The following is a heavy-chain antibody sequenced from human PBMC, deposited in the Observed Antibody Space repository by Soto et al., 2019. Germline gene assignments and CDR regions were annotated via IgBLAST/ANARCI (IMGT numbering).Heavy chain of an antibody. J-gene: IGHJ4*02. Sequence: SETLSLTCTVSGGSVSSGSYYWSWIRQPPGKGLEWIGYIYYSGSTNYNPSIKSRVTISVDTSKNQFSLKLSSVTAADTAVYYCARARYSSSSRVIDYWGQGTLVTVSS. CDR3: ARARYSSSSRVIDY. D-gene: IGHD6-6*01. CDR1: GGSVSSGSYY. V-gene: IGHV4-61*01. CDR2: IYYSGST.